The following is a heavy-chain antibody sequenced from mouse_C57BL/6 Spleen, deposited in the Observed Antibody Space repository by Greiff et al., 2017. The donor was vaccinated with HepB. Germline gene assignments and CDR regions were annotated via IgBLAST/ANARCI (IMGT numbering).Heavy chain of an antibody. CDR2: ISSGSSTI. V-gene: IGHV5-17*01. CDR1: GFTFSDYG. CDR3: ARTGRGDFYYYAMDY. J-gene: IGHJ4*01. D-gene: IGHD3-3*01. Sequence: EVQGVESGGGLVKPGGSLKLSCAASGFTFSDYGMHWVRQAPEKGLEWVAYISSGSSTIYYADTVKGRFTISRDNAQNTLFLQMTSLRSEDTAMYYCARTGRGDFYYYAMDYWGQGTSVTVSS.